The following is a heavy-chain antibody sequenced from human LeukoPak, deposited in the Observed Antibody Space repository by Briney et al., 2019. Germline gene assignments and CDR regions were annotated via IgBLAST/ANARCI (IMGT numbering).Heavy chain of an antibody. Sequence: GGSLRLSCAASGFIFSSYEMHWVRQAPGKGLEWVSYITSSRSILHYADSVKGRFTISRDNSKNTLYLQMNSLRAEDTAVYYCAKGRCSGGSCYGRGFDYWGQGTLVTVSS. V-gene: IGHV3-48*03. D-gene: IGHD2-15*01. CDR3: AKGRCSGGSCYGRGFDY. CDR1: GFIFSSYE. J-gene: IGHJ4*02. CDR2: ITSSRSIL.